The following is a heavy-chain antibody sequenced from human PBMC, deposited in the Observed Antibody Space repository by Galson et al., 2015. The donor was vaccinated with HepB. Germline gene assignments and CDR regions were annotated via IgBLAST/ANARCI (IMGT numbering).Heavy chain of an antibody. CDR2: ISSSSSYI. CDR3: ARDDYGSGSYPLYYYYGMDV. Sequence: SLRLSCAASGFTFSSYSMNWVRQAPGKGLEWVSSISSSSSYIYYADSVKGRFTISRDNAKNSLYLQMNSLRAEDTAVYYCARDDYGSGSYPLYYYYGMDVWGQGTTVTVSS. V-gene: IGHV3-21*01. CDR1: GFTFSSYS. J-gene: IGHJ6*02. D-gene: IGHD3-10*01.